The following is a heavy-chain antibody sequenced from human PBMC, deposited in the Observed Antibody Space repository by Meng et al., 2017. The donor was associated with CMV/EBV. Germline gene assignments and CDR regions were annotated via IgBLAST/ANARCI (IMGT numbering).Heavy chain of an antibody. Sequence: GSLRFSCTVSGGSISSYYWSWIRQPPGKGLEWIGYIYYSGSTNYNPSLKSRVTISVDTSKNQFSLKLSSVTAADTAVYYCARDMTGFDYWGQGTLVTVSS. V-gene: IGHV4-59*01. J-gene: IGHJ4*02. D-gene: IGHD1-14*01. CDR2: IYYSGST. CDR1: GGSISSYY. CDR3: ARDMTGFDY.